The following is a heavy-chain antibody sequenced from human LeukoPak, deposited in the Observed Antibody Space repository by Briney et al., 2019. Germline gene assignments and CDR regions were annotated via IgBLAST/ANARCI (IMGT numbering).Heavy chain of an antibody. CDR1: GFTFSSYG. CDR2: ISYDGSNK. Sequence: GGSLRLSCAASGFTFSSYGMHWVRQAPGKGLEWVAVISYDGSNKYYADSVKGRFTISRDNSKNTLYLQMNSLRAEDTAVYYCAKGGGRYDSLTGYQLYYYYGMDVWGQGTTVTVSS. D-gene: IGHD3-9*01. V-gene: IGHV3-30*18. CDR3: AKGGGRYDSLTGYQLYYYYGMDV. J-gene: IGHJ6*02.